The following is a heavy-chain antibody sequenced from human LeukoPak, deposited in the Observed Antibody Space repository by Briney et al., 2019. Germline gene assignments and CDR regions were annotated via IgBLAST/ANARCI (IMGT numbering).Heavy chain of an antibody. J-gene: IGHJ4*02. CDR2: ISGSGGST. V-gene: IGHV3-23*01. Sequence: GGSLGLSCAASGFTFSSYAMSWVRQAPGKGLEWVSAISGSGGSTYYADSVKGRFTISRDNSKNTLYLQMNSLRAEDTAVYYCAKGGRAAAGTGDYFDYWGQGTLVTVSS. CDR3: AKGGRAAAGTGDYFDY. CDR1: GFTFSSYA. D-gene: IGHD6-13*01.